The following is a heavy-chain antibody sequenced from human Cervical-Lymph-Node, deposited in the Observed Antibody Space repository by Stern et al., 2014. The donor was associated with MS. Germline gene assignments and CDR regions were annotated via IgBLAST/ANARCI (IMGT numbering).Heavy chain of an antibody. CDR1: GYTFTAYY. J-gene: IGHJ6*02. CDR3: ARRGMDV. Sequence: QVQLVQSGAEVKKPGASVKISCRTSGYTFTAYYIHWVRQAPGQGLGWMARIISASGVTAYAQNFQDRVTMTRDTSINTVYMEMTRLTSDDTAVYFCARRGMDVWGQGTAVTVSS. V-gene: IGHV1-2*06. CDR2: IISASGVT.